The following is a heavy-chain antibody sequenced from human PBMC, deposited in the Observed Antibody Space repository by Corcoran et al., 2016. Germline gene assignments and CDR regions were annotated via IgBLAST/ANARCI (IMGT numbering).Heavy chain of an antibody. Sequence: QLQLQESGPGLVKPSETLSLTCTVSGGSISSSSYYWGWIRQPPGKGLEWIGSIYYSGSTYYNPYLKSRVTISVDTSKNQFSLKLSSVTAADTAVYYCARDAWRGYGGNSVFSYWGQGTLVTVSS. CDR2: IYYSGST. V-gene: IGHV4-39*07. CDR1: GGSISSSSYY. D-gene: IGHD4-17*01. CDR3: ARDAWRGYGGNSVFSY. J-gene: IGHJ4*02.